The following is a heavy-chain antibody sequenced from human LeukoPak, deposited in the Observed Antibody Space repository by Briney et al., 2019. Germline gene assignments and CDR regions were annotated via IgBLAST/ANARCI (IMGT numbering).Heavy chain of an antibody. V-gene: IGHV1-18*01. CDR2: ISAYNGNT. J-gene: IGHJ4*02. CDR1: GYTFTSYG. Sequence: GASVKVSCTASGYTFTSYGISWVRQAPGQGLEWMGWISAYNGNTNYAQKLQGRVTMTTDTSTSTAYMELRSLRSDDTAVYYCARDRAAAGRTSFDYWGQGTLVTVSS. D-gene: IGHD6-13*01. CDR3: ARDRAAAGRTSFDY.